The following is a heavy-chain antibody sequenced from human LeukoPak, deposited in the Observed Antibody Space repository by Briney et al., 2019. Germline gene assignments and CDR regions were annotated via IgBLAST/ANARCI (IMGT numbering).Heavy chain of an antibody. Sequence: ASVKVSCKASGYTFTSYDINWVRQATGQGLEWMGWMNPNSGNTGYAQKFQGRVTMTRITSISTAYMELSSLRSEDTAVYYCARGRSYYGSGSYYLDWFDPWGQGTLVTVSS. D-gene: IGHD3-10*01. J-gene: IGHJ5*02. CDR1: GYTFTSYD. CDR3: ARGRSYYGSGSYYLDWFDP. CDR2: MNPNSGNT. V-gene: IGHV1-8*01.